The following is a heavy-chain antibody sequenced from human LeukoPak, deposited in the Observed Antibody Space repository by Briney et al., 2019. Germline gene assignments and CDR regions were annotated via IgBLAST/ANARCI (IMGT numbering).Heavy chain of an antibody. CDR2: INPNSGGT. CDR3: ARDSRRGYSCGSAKEYAFDI. Sequence: GASVKVSCKASGYTFTGYYMHWVRQAPGQGLEWMGWINPNSGGTNYAQKFQGRVTMTRDTSISTAYMELSRLRSDDTAVYYCARDSRRGYSCGSAKEYAFDIWGQGTMVTVSS. CDR1: GYTFTGYY. D-gene: IGHD5-18*01. J-gene: IGHJ3*02. V-gene: IGHV1-2*02.